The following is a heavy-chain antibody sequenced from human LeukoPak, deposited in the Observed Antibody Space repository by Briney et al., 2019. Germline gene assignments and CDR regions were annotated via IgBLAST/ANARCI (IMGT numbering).Heavy chain of an antibody. Sequence: ASVTVSCKAPGYTFTSYYMHWVRQAPGQGLEWMGIINPSGGSTSYAQKFQGRVTMTRDTSTSTVYMELSSLRSEDTAVYYCARVPMTTVTPGRFDPWGQGTLVTVSS. CDR1: GYTFTSYY. CDR2: INPSGGST. D-gene: IGHD4-17*01. J-gene: IGHJ5*02. V-gene: IGHV1-46*01. CDR3: ARVPMTTVTPGRFDP.